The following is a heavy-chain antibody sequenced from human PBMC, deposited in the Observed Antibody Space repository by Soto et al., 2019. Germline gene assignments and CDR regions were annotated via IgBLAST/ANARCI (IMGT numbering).Heavy chain of an antibody. CDR3: ARRPSADWFDP. CDR2: ISPRNGNT. J-gene: IGHJ5*02. D-gene: IGHD6-19*01. CDR1: GYTFSNYA. Sequence: GASVNVSCKTAGYTFSNYAITWVRQAPGRGHKWMGWISPRNGNTNYAQTFQGRVTMTTETSTNTAFMEVRSLRSDDSAVYYCARRPSADWFDPWGQGTLVTVSS. V-gene: IGHV1-18*01.